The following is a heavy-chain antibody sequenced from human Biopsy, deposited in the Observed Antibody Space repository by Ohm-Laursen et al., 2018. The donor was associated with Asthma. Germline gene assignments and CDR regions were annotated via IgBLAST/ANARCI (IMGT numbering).Heavy chain of an antibody. Sequence: ASVKVSCKASGYTFTSYAMHWVRQAPGQRLEWMGWINAGNGNTKYSQKFQGRVTITRDTSASTAYMELSSLRSEDTAVYYCASSIAVADSDAFDIWGQGKMVTVSS. J-gene: IGHJ3*02. CDR1: GYTFTSYA. D-gene: IGHD6-19*01. CDR2: INAGNGNT. V-gene: IGHV1-3*01. CDR3: ASSIAVADSDAFDI.